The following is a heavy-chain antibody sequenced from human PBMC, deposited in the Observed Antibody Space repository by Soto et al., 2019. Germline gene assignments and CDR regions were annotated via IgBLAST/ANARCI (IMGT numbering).Heavy chain of an antibody. Sequence: GGSLRLSCAASGFTFSSYAMSWVRQAPGKALEWGSAFSGIGGSTYYADSAKGRFPIPRDNSKTPLNLQMISLRAEDTAVYYCAKVPFNYDMLTGYYIGRHYYYYYGMDVWGQGPTVTVSS. V-gene: IGHV3-23*01. CDR1: GFTFSSYA. J-gene: IGHJ6*02. D-gene: IGHD3-9*01. CDR2: FSGIGGST. CDR3: AKVPFNYDMLTGYYIGRHYYYYYGMDV.